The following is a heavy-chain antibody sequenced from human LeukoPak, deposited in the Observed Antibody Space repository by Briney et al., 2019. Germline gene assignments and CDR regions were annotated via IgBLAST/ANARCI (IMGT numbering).Heavy chain of an antibody. CDR1: GFTFSDYS. D-gene: IGHD1-1*01. Sequence: GSLRLSCAASGFTFSDYSMNWVREAPGKGLECVSSISTSGSSIYYADSVKGRFTVSRDNAKKSLYLKMNSLRAENTAVYYCASSGTASRGAMDVWGQGTTVTVSS. V-gene: IGHV3-21*01. CDR2: ISTSGSSI. CDR3: ASSGTASRGAMDV. J-gene: IGHJ6*02.